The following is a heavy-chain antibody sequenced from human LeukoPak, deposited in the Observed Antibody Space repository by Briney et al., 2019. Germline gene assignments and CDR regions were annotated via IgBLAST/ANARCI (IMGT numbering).Heavy chain of an antibody. V-gene: IGHV1-2*02. Sequence: GASVKVSCKASGYTFTGYYMHWLRQAPGQGLEWMGWINPNSGGTNYAQKFQGRVAMTRDTSISTAYMELSRLRSDDTAVYYCARAFPSTVGATKLGDSWGQGTLVTVSS. CDR1: GYTFTGYY. CDR2: INPNSGGT. J-gene: IGHJ4*02. CDR3: ARAFPSTVGATKLGDS. D-gene: IGHD1-26*01.